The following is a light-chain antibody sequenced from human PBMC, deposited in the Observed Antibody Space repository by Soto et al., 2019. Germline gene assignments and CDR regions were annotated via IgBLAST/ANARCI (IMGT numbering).Light chain of an antibody. J-gene: IGKJ1*01. V-gene: IGKV3-20*01. Sequence: EIVLTQSPGTLSLSPGERATLSCRASQSVSTSYLAWYQQKPGQAPRLLIYGASTRATGIPDRVSGSGSGTDFTLTIGRLEPEDFAVYYCQQYGSSPPTFGQGTKVEIK. CDR3: QQYGSSPPT. CDR2: GAS. CDR1: QSVSTSY.